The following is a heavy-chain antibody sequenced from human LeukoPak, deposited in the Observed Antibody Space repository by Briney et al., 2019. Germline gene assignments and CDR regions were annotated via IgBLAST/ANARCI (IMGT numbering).Heavy chain of an antibody. CDR3: ARCMVLSQGWCNWFDP. J-gene: IGHJ5*02. CDR2: IRIGGGGT. V-gene: IGHV3-23*01. D-gene: IGHD6-13*01. Sequence: GGSLRLSCAASGFDLTTYAMTRVRQAPAKGLEWVSSIRIGGGGTYYADSVKGRFTISRDNSENTLHLQMNNLRVEDTARYFCARCMVLSQGWCNWFDPWGQGTLVTVSS. CDR1: GFDLTTYA.